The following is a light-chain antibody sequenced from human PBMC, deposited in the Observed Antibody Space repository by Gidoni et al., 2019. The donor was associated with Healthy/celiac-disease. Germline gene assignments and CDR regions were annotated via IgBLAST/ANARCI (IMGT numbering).Light chain of an antibody. J-gene: IGKJ4*01. V-gene: IGKV3-11*01. CDR3: QQRSNWLST. CDR1: QSVSSY. Sequence: EIVLPPSPAPLSVSPGERATLSCRASQSVSSYLAWYQQKPGQAPRLLIYDASNRATGVPARFSGSGSGTEVTRIISSLEPEDFAVYYWQQRSNWLSTFGGGTKVEIK. CDR2: DAS.